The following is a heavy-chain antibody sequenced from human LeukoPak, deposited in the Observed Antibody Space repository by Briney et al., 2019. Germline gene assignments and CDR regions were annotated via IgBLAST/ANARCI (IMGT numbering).Heavy chain of an antibody. CDR1: GFTFSTYG. CDR3: ARWGLGPSFDY. J-gene: IGHJ4*02. D-gene: IGHD1-26*01. Sequence: PGGSLRLSCAASGFTFSTYGLYWVRQAPGKGLEWVSYISGGSDYIFYTDSVKGRFTISRDNAKKSLYLQLNSLRVEDTAVYYCARWGLGPSFDYWGQGTRVTVSS. V-gene: IGHV3-21*01. CDR2: ISGGSDYI.